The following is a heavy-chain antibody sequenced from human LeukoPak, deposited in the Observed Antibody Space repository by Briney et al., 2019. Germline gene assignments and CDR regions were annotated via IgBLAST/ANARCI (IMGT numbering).Heavy chain of an antibody. CDR2: IWYDGSNK. Sequence: GGSLRLSCAASGFTFSSYGMHWVRQAPGKGLEWVALIWYDGSNKYYADSVEGRFTISRDNSKNTLYMQMNSLGAEDTAVYFCARDRTTTLTYFDYWGQGTLVTVSS. V-gene: IGHV3-33*01. D-gene: IGHD4-17*01. J-gene: IGHJ4*02. CDR3: ARDRTTTLTYFDY. CDR1: GFTFSSYG.